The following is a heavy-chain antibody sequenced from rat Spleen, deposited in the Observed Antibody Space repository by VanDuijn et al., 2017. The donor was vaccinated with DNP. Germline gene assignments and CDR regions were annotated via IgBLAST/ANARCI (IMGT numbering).Heavy chain of an antibody. CDR1: GLTFSDHN. CDR2: ISYVGSET. D-gene: IGHD1-4*01. Sequence: EVQLVESGGGLVQPGRSLKLSCAVSGLTFSDHNMAWVRQTPKKGLEWVATISYVGSETYYRNTVKGRFTISRDNARSTLYLQMDSLRSEDTAAYYCAGRPPPTRGPFDYWGQGVTVTVSS. V-gene: IGHV5-7*01. J-gene: IGHJ2*01. CDR3: AGRPPPTRGPFDY.